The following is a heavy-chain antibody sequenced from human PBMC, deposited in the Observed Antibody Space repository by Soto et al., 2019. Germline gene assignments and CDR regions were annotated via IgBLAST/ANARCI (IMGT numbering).Heavy chain of an antibody. Sequence: SETLSLTCTVSGGSISSGDYYWSWIRQPPGKGLEWIGYIYYSGSTYYNPSLKSRVTISVDTSKNQFSLKLSSVTAADTAVYYCARAPHQLRFLEWLPTGFDYWGQGTLVTVSS. CDR2: IYYSGST. V-gene: IGHV4-30-4*01. J-gene: IGHJ4*02. D-gene: IGHD3-3*01. CDR3: ARAPHQLRFLEWLPTGFDY. CDR1: GGSISSGDYY.